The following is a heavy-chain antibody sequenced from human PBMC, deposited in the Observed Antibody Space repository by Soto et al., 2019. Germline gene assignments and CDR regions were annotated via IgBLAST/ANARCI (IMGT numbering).Heavy chain of an antibody. V-gene: IGHV1-18*04. J-gene: IGHJ3*02. CDR3: ARPRDFDWRDAFDI. CDR1: AYTFPSYC. D-gene: IGHD3-9*01. Sequence: ASVKVSCKASAYTFPSYCIICLRQAPGQGLEWMGWISSYNGNTNYAQKLQGRVTMTTDTSTSTAYMELRSLRSDDTAVYYCARPRDFDWRDAFDIWGQRTMVTVSS. CDR2: ISSYNGNT.